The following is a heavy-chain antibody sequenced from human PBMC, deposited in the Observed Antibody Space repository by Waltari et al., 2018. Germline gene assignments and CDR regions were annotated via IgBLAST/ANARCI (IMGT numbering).Heavy chain of an antibody. Sequence: EVQLVESGGGLVQPGGSLRLSCAVSGFTFSSLWMSWFRQAPGKGLEWVANIKQDGSEIYYVDSVKGRFTSSRDNAKNSLYLQMNSLTTEDTAVYYCAGGGGFVCDIWGQGTLVTVSS. J-gene: IGHJ3*02. D-gene: IGHD2-15*01. CDR1: GFTFSSLW. CDR2: IKQDGSEI. CDR3: AGGGGFVCDI. V-gene: IGHV3-7*01.